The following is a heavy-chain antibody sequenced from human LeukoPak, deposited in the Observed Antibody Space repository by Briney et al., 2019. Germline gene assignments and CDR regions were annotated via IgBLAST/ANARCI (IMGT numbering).Heavy chain of an antibody. Sequence: PGGSLRLSCAASGFTFSSYWMSWVRQAPGKGLEWVANIKQDGVEKYYVDSVKGRFTISRDNAKNSLYLQMNSLRVEDTAVYYCARAAKYYYDSTVYWDWFDPWGQGTLVTVSS. CDR2: IKQDGVEK. J-gene: IGHJ5*02. CDR3: ARAAKYYYDSTVYWDWFDP. V-gene: IGHV3-7*01. D-gene: IGHD3-22*01. CDR1: GFTFSSYW.